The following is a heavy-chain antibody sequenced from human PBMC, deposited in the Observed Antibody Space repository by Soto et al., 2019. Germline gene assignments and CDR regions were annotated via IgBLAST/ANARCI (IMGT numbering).Heavy chain of an antibody. V-gene: IGHV4-38-2*01. CDR2: IYHSGST. D-gene: IGHD1-26*01. Sequence: PSETLSLTCAVSGYSISSGYYWGWIRHPPGKGLEWIGSIYHSGSTYYNPSLKSRVTISVDTSKNQFSLKLSSVTAADTAVYYCARPIVHNWFDPWGQGTLVTVSS. J-gene: IGHJ5*02. CDR3: ARPIVHNWFDP. CDR1: GYSISSGYY.